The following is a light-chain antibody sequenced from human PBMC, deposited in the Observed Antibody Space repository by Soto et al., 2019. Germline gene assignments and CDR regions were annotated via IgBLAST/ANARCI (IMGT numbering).Light chain of an antibody. CDR1: ENVDTN. J-gene: IGKJ4*01. CDR3: QQYNNWGLS. CDR2: GSS. V-gene: IGKV3D-15*01. Sequence: IVMTQSPATLSVSPGEGVTLSCRASENVDTNLAWYQQKPGQAPRLLIYGSSTRATGIPATFSGSGSGTEFTLTISSLQSEESAIYYCQQYNNWGLSFGGGTEVEIK.